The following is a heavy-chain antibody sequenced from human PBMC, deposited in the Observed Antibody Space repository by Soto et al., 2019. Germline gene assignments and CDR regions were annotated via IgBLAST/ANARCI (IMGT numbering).Heavy chain of an antibody. D-gene: IGHD3-10*01. CDR1: GVSITSGANY. V-gene: IGHV4-31*01. CDR3: AIGLIIANGVGDGFDV. J-gene: IGHJ3*01. CDR2: MHYDGTT. Sequence: QVQLQESGPGLVKPSQTLSLTCTVSGVSITSGANYWTWIRQLPGEGLEWVEYMHYDGTTYYKWSLKSPINITADQSKNQFSLAVNSVTAADTAVYYCAIGLIIANGVGDGFDVWGQGTMVTVSS.